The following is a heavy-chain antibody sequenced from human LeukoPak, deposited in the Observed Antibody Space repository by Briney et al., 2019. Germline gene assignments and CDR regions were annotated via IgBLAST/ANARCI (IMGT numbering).Heavy chain of an antibody. CDR2: ISDSGGST. J-gene: IGHJ4*02. CDR1: GLTFSSYA. CDR3: TKQVGATTSYFDY. V-gene: IGHV3-23*01. Sequence: GGSLRLSCAASGLTFSSYAMSWVRQAPGKGLEWVSTISDSGGSTYYADSVKGRFTISRDNSQNTLYLQMNSLRAEDTAVYYCTKQVGATTSYFDYWGQGTLVTVSS. D-gene: IGHD1-26*01.